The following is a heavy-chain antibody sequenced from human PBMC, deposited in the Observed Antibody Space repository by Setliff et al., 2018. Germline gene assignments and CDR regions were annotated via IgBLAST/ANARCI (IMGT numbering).Heavy chain of an antibody. CDR3: ARWNGSGYFYY. J-gene: IGHJ4*02. Sequence: ASVKVSCKVSGGAFSNYGLSWVRQAPGQGLLWMGRIIPILETTNYAQNFQGRVSITADESTRAAYMELSSLTFEDTAVYYCARWNGSGYFYYWGQGTWVTVSS. V-gene: IGHV1-69*11. CDR2: IIPILETT. CDR1: GGAFSNYG. D-gene: IGHD3-3*01.